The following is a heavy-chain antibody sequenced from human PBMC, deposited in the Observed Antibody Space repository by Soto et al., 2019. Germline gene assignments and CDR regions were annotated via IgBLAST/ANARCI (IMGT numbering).Heavy chain of an antibody. CDR3: ARLLYYGSGSYSPYGMDV. Sequence: QVQLVQSGAEVKKPGSSVKVSCKTSGVSFNNNGIGWVRQAPGHGLEWMGGVSPPFRTSNYARKFQGRISITADASTGTVNMGLSSLTSENTAQYYCARLLYYGSGSYSPYGMDVWGQGTTVTVSS. V-gene: IGHV1-69*01. CDR2: VSPPFRTS. CDR1: GVSFNNNG. J-gene: IGHJ6*02. D-gene: IGHD3-10*01.